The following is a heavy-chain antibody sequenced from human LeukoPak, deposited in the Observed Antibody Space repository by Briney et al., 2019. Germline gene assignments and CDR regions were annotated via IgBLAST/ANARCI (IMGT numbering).Heavy chain of an antibody. CDR3: ARSFAYYYYDNSGTWDAFDI. V-gene: IGHV4-59*01. D-gene: IGHD3-22*01. CDR1: GGSISSYY. Sequence: SETLSLTCTVSGGSISSYYWSWIRQPPGKGLEWIGYIYYSGNTNYNPSLKSRVTISVDTSKNQFSLRLTSVTAADTAVYYCARSFAYYYYDNSGTWDAFDIWGQGTMVTVSA. CDR2: IYYSGNT. J-gene: IGHJ3*02.